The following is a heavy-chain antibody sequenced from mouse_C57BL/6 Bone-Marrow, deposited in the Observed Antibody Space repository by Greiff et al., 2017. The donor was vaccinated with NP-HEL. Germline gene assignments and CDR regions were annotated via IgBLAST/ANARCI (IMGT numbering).Heavy chain of an antibody. J-gene: IGHJ1*03. D-gene: IGHD2-2*01. CDR1: GFTFSDYG. V-gene: IGHV5-15*01. Sequence: EVKLMESGGGLVQPGGSLKLSCAASGFTFSDYGMAWVRQAPRKGPEWVAFISHLAYSLYYADTVTGRFTISRENATNTLYLEMSSLRSEDTAMYYCARLDYGYDCGYFDVWGRGTTVTVTA. CDR3: ARLDYGYDCGYFDV. CDR2: ISHLAYSL.